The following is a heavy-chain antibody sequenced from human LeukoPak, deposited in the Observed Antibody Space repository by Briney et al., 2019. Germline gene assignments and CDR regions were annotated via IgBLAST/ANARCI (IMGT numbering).Heavy chain of an antibody. CDR3: AKEGYVNGVVDY. CDR2: LRFDGSNE. J-gene: IGHJ4*02. V-gene: IGHV3-30*02. CDR1: GCNFRGYA. Sequence: PGGSLRLSCAASGCNFRGYAMHWVRLVPGKGLEWVAFLRFDGSNEKYAESLKGRFTISRDNSKDTLYLQINTLRVDDSAVYYCAKEGYVNGVVDYWGQGTLVTVSS. D-gene: IGHD2-15*01.